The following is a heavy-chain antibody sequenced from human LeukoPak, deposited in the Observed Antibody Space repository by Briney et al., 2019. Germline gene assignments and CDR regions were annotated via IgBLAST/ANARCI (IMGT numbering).Heavy chain of an antibody. D-gene: IGHD6-19*01. V-gene: IGHV3-43*02. J-gene: IGHJ4*02. CDR3: AKDRYSSGWEFDY. CDR2: ISGDGGST. CDR1: GFTFDEYA. Sequence: GGSLRLSCAASGFTFDEYAMHWVRQEPGDCLEWVSLISGDGGSTYYADSVKGRFTIYRDNSKNYLYLQMNSLRNEDTALYYCAKDRYSSGWEFDYWGQGTLVTVSS.